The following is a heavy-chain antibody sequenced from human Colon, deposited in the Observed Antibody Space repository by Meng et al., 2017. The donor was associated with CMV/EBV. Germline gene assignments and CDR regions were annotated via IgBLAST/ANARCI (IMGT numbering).Heavy chain of an antibody. CDR2: INPRGGTT. J-gene: IGHJ4*02. CDR3: VREDSTGTCDH. CDR1: GFTFNTYT. Sequence: LSCAASGFTFNTYTLHWVRQAPGKGLESVSAINPRGGTTYYTDSVRGRFTISRDDSKSTLYLQMASLRPEDMALYYCVREDSTGTCDHWGQGTLVTVSS. V-gene: IGHV3-64*02. D-gene: IGHD4-17*01.